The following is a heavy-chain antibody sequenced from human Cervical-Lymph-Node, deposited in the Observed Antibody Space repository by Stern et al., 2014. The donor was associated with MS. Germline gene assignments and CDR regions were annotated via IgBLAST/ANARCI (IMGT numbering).Heavy chain of an antibody. CDR3: VREDGDFDY. J-gene: IGHJ4*02. CDR2: IWDDEINN. D-gene: IGHD2-8*01. V-gene: IGHV3-30-3*01. CDR1: GFTFSRHV. Sequence: VQLVESGGGVVQPGGSLTLSCAASGFTFSRHVMQWVRQAPGKGLDWVAFIWDDEINNAYACSVKGRFTISRDNSNSTLSLQMNSLRAEDTAVYYCVREDGDFDYWGQGTLVTVSS.